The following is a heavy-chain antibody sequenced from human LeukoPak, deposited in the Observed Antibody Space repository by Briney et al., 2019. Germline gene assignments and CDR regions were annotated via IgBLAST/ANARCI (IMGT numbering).Heavy chain of an antibody. CDR1: GGSISSSSYY. CDR3: ARRAGGYSHPYDY. J-gene: IGHJ4*02. D-gene: IGHD4-23*01. Sequence: SETLSLTCTVSGGSISSSSYYWGWIRQPPGKGLEWIGSIYYSGSTNYNPSLKSRVTISVDTSKNQFSLKLSSVTAADTAVYYCARRAGGYSHPYDYWGQGVLVTVSS. CDR2: IYYSGST. V-gene: IGHV4-39*07.